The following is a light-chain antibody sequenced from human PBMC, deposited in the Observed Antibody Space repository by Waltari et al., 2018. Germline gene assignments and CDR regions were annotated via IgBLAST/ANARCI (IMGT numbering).Light chain of an antibody. J-gene: IGLJ3*02. Sequence: QSVLTQPPSVSGAPGQRVTISCTGSGSNIGAGYDVHWYQQLPRAAPKLLIYGSSTRPLGVPARLSGSTSGTSASLAITGLQAEDEADYYCQSYDTSLSVVFGGGTKLTVL. CDR2: GSS. CDR1: GSNIGAGYD. V-gene: IGLV1-40*01. CDR3: QSYDTSLSVV.